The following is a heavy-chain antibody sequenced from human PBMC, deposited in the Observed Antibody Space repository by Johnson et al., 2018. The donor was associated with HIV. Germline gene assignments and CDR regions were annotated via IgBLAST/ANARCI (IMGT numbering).Heavy chain of an antibody. CDR1: GFTFSSYA. J-gene: IGHJ3*01. D-gene: IGHD5-12*01. Sequence: VQLLESGGGVVQPGRSLRLSCAASGFTFSSYAMHWVRQAPGKGLEWVAVISYDGSNKYYADSVRGRFSISRDKSKDTLYLQMSSLRAEDTAVYYCAKGRGYDYDARDFWGQGTMVTVSS. V-gene: IGHV3-30*04. CDR3: AKGRGYDYDARDF. CDR2: ISYDGSNK.